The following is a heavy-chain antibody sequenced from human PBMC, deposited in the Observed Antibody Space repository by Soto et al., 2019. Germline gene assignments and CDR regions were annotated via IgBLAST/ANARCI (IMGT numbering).Heavy chain of an antibody. J-gene: IGHJ4*02. V-gene: IGHV3-74*01. CDR2: IKSDETTT. CDR1: GFPFTNYW. D-gene: IGHD4-17*01. Sequence: EVQLVESGGGLVQPGGSLRPSGAASGFPFTNYWMHWVRQVPGKGPEWVSRIKSDETTTDYADSVKGRFTISRDNAKNTVYLQMSSLRAEDTAVYYCARGLYLAYGQDYWGQGILVTVSP. CDR3: ARGLYLAYGQDY.